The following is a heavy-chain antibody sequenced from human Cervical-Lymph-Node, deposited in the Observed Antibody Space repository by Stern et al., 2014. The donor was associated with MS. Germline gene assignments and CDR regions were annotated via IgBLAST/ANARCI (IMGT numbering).Heavy chain of an antibody. CDR2: IHNSGTT. V-gene: IGHV4-31*03. J-gene: IGHJ4*02. CDR1: GDSVSRGDYL. D-gene: IGHD3-10*01. Sequence: QVQLQESGPGLVKPSQTLSLTCTVSGDSVSRGDYLWTWIRQLPGKGLEWLGYIHNSGTTYYNPSLRSRVSILVDTSKSQFSLKLSSVTAADTAVYFCAREVRGASFFDYWGQGALVTVSS. CDR3: AREVRGASFFDY.